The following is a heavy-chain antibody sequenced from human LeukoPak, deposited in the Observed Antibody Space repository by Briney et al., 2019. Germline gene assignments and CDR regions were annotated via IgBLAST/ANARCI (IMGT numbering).Heavy chain of an antibody. CDR1: GDSISSNYC. D-gene: IGHD4-17*01. CDR2: VYRRGST. J-gene: IGHJ3*02. CDR3: GRHAYGDSSAAFDI. V-gene: IGHV4-4*02. Sequence: SETLSLTCAVSGDSISSNYCWRWVRQFPGKGLEWIGEVYRRGSTSYNPSLKSRVVISIDKSKNQYSLNLNSVTAADTAMYYCGRHAYGDSSAAFDIWGQGTMVIVSS.